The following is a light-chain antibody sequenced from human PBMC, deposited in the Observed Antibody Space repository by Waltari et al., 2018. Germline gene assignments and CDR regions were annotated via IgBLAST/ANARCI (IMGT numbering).Light chain of an antibody. Sequence: EIVLTQSPGTVSLSPGDRATLSCWASQSVSIYLAWYQQTPGQAPRLLIYHASTRATGIPDRFSASGSGTDFSLTISRLEPEDFALYYCQQYVESPATFGQGTKVEIK. CDR3: QQYVESPAT. CDR2: HAS. J-gene: IGKJ1*01. CDR1: QSVSIY. V-gene: IGKV3-20*01.